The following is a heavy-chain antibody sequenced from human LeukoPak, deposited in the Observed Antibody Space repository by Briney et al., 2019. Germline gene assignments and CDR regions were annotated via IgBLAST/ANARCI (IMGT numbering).Heavy chain of an antibody. CDR3: ASSVSYDYVWGSYQFDY. CDR1: GGSISSYY. V-gene: IGHV4-4*07. D-gene: IGHD3-16*02. CDR2: IYTSGST. J-gene: IGHJ4*02. Sequence: SETLSLTCTVSGGSISSYYWSWIRQPAGKGLEWIGRIYTSGSTYYNPSLKSRVTISVDTSKNQFSLKLSSVTAADTAVYYCASSVSYDYVWGSYQFDYWGQGTLVTVSP.